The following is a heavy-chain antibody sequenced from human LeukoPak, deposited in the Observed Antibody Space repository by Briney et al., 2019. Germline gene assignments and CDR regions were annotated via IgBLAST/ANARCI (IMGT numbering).Heavy chain of an antibody. CDR3: ARDLRGYCSGGSCLELDY. D-gene: IGHD2-15*01. V-gene: IGHV1-18*01. CDR2: ISVYNGNT. CDR1: GYSFTSYG. Sequence: SVKVSCKASGYSFTSYGISWVRQAPGQGLEWMGWISVYNGNTNYAQKLQGRVTMTTDTSTNTAYMELRSLRSDDTAVYYCARDLRGYCSGGSCLELDYWGQGTLVTVSS. J-gene: IGHJ4*02.